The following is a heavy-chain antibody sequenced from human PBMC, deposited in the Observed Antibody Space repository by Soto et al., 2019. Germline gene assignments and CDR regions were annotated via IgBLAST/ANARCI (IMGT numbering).Heavy chain of an antibody. Sequence: SVKVSCKASGGTFSSYAISWVRQAPGQGLEWMGGIIPIFGTANYAQKFQGRVTITADESTSTAYMELSSLRSEDTAVYYCARASTHYYDSSGGAANWFDPWGQGTLVTV. CDR1: GGTFSSYA. CDR2: IIPIFGTA. D-gene: IGHD3-22*01. V-gene: IGHV1-69*13. J-gene: IGHJ5*02. CDR3: ARASTHYYDSSGGAANWFDP.